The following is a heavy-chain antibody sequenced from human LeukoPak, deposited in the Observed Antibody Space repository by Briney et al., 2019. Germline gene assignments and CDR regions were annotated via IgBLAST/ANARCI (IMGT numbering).Heavy chain of an antibody. J-gene: IGHJ4*02. CDR1: GFTFSSYA. Sequence: GGSLRLSCAASGFTFSSYAMSWVRQAPGKGLEWVSAISGSGAGTYYADSVKGRFTISRDNFKNTLYLQMNSLRADDTAVYYCAKGSYSSGWANRYWGQGTLVTVSS. CDR2: ISGSGAGT. CDR3: AKGSYSSGWANRY. D-gene: IGHD6-19*01. V-gene: IGHV3-23*01.